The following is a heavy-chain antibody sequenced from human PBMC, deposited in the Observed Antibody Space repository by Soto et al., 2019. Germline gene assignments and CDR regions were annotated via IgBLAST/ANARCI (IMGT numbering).Heavy chain of an antibody. Sequence: VGSLRLSCAASGFTFSDYYMSWIRQAPGKGLEWVSYISSSSSYTNYADSVKGRFTISRDNAKNSLYLQMNSLRAEDTAVYYCARVFSSGWNGAFDIWGQGTMVTVSS. CDR3: ARVFSSGWNGAFDI. V-gene: IGHV3-11*06. CDR1: GFTFSDYY. J-gene: IGHJ3*02. CDR2: ISSSSSYT. D-gene: IGHD6-19*01.